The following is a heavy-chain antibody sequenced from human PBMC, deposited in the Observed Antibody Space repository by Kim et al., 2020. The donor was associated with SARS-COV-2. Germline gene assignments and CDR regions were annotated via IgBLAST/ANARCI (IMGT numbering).Heavy chain of an antibody. CDR1: GGSISSYY. CDR2: IYYSGST. D-gene: IGHD2-8*01. V-gene: IGHV4-59*01. J-gene: IGHJ6*02. Sequence: SETLSLTCTVSGGSISSYYWSWIRQPPGKGLEWIGYIYYSGSTNYNPSLKSRVTISVDTSKNQFSLKLSSVTAADTAVYYCARVGYCTNGVCYPPDKYGMDVWGQGTTVTVSS. CDR3: ARVGYCTNGVCYPPDKYGMDV.